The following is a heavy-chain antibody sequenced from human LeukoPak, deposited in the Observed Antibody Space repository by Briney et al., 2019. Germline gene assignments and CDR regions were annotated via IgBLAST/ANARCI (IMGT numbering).Heavy chain of an antibody. CDR1: GFTFSDYY. J-gene: IGHJ4*02. V-gene: IGHV3-11*03. D-gene: IGHD6-19*01. CDR3: ATVPGHGGWRSEDY. Sequence: PGESLRLSCAASGFTFSDYYMSWIRQAPGKGLEWVSYISSRSVYMHYAYSVKGRFTISRDNAKNSVYLQMSGLRDEDTAVYYCATVPGHGGWRSEDYWGQGTLVTVSS. CDR2: ISSRSVYM.